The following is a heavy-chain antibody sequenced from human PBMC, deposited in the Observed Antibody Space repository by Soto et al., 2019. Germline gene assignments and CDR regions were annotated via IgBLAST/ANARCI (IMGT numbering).Heavy chain of an antibody. CDR3: AKEVSLGSTVDLGY. J-gene: IGHJ4*02. Sequence: EVQLLESGGDLVQPGGSLRLSCAASGFTFSLFVMSWVRQSPGKGLEWVSTISGSGGSTYYADAVKGRFTISRDNSMDTLYLQMKSLRVEDTARYYCAKEVSLGSTVDLGYWGQGSLVTVSS. CDR1: GFTFSLFV. CDR2: ISGSGGST. D-gene: IGHD7-27*01. V-gene: IGHV3-23*01.